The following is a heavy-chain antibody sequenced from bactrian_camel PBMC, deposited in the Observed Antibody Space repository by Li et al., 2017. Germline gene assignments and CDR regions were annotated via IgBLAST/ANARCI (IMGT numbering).Heavy chain of an antibody. J-gene: IGHJ6*01. CDR2: IDNRGNR. V-gene: IGHV3S53*01. CDR3: AFCAGGYCSRERCPDFRY. Sequence: HVQLVESGGGSVQAGRSLRLSCTVSGQLYSYYCLGWFRQAPGKEREGVALIDNRGNRKYADSVKDRFSISKDNDKNTLYLQMDSLKPEVTAVYYCAFCAGGYCSRERCPDFRYWGQGTQVTVS. CDR1: GQLYSYYC. D-gene: IGHD2*01.